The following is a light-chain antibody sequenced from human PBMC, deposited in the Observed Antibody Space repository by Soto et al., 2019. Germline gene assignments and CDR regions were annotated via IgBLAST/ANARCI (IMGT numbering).Light chain of an antibody. CDR2: RNN. CDR3: ATWDDSLSGWV. Sequence: QSVLTQPPSASGTPGQRVTISCSGSSSNIGSHSVYWFQHLPGTAPKLLIHRNNQRPSGVPDRFSGSKSGTSASLAISGLRSEDEADYYCATWDDSLSGWVFGGGTQLTVL. CDR1: SSNIGSHS. V-gene: IGLV1-47*01. J-gene: IGLJ3*02.